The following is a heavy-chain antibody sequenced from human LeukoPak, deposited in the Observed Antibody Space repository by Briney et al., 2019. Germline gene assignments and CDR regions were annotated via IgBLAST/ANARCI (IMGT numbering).Heavy chain of an antibody. CDR2: IYHSGST. D-gene: IGHD1-26*01. V-gene: IGHV4-30-2*01. J-gene: IGHJ4*02. Sequence: SETLSLTCAVSGGSISSGGYSWSWIRQPPGKGLEWIGYIYHSGSTYYNPSLKSRVTISVDRSKNQFSLKLSSVTAADTAVYYCARDVGASVIDYWGQGTLVTVSS. CDR3: ARDVGASVIDY. CDR1: GGSISSGGYS.